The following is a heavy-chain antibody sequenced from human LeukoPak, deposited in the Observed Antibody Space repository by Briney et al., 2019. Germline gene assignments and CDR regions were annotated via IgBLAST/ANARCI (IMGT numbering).Heavy chain of an antibody. V-gene: IGHV1-18*01. D-gene: IGHD5-24*01. Sequence: ASVKVSCKASGYTFTSYGISWVRQAPGQGLEWMGWISAYNGNTYYAQKLQGRVTMTSDMSTRTVYMELSSLRSEDTAVYYCARVRDGYNDAYDIWGQGTMVTVSS. CDR2: ISAYNGNT. CDR3: ARVRDGYNDAYDI. J-gene: IGHJ3*02. CDR1: GYTFTSYG.